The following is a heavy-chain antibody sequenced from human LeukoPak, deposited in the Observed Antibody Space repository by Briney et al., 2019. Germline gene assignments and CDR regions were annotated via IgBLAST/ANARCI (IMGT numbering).Heavy chain of an antibody. D-gene: IGHD1-26*01. Sequence: GGSLRLSCPTSEFTFSSYAMHWVRQAPGKGLEWVAVISYDGSKKYYADSVKGRFAISRDNSKNTLYLQMNSLRGEDTAVYYCVKDRIVGDTNFFDYWGQGTLVTASS. CDR2: ISYDGSKK. J-gene: IGHJ4*02. CDR1: EFTFSSYA. V-gene: IGHV3-30*18. CDR3: VKDRIVGDTNFFDY.